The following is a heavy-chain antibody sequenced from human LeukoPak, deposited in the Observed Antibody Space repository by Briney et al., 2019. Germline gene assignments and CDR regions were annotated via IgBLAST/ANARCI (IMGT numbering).Heavy chain of an antibody. CDR1: GFTFSSYS. J-gene: IGHJ4*02. CDR3: ARDRGVQLESDFDY. D-gene: IGHD1-1*01. CDR2: ISSSSSYI. Sequence: GGSLRLSCAASGFTFSSYSMNWARQAPGKGLEWVSSISSSSSYIYYADSVKGRFTISRDNAKNSLYLQMNSLRAEDTAVYYCARDRGVQLESDFDYWGQGTLVTVSS. V-gene: IGHV3-21*01.